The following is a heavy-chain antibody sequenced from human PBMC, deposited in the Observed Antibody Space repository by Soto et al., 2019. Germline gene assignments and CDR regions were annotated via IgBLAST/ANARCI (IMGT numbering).Heavy chain of an antibody. D-gene: IGHD6-25*01. V-gene: IGHV3-21*01. CDR2: ISSSSSYV. CDR1: GFTFSSYS. CDR3: ARDRHETAALGPYNWFES. Sequence: EVQLVESGGGLVKPGGSLRLSCAASGFTFSSYSMNWVRQAPGKGLEWVSSISSSSSYVYYADSVKGRFTISRDNAKNSLYLQMNSLTAEDTAVYYCARDRHETAALGPYNWFESWGQGTLVTVSS. J-gene: IGHJ5*01.